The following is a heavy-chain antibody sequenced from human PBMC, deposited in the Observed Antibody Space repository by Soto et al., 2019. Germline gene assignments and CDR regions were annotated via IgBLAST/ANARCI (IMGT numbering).Heavy chain of an antibody. Sequence: QITLNESGPTVVKPAETLTLTCTFSGFSVTTSGVGVGWIRQSPGKAPEWLALIYWDDDKRYSASLKSRLTITKDTSKNQVVLTMASVDPADTATYYCAHRILRTVFGLVTTTAIYFDFWGQGTPVVVSS. CDR2: IYWDDDK. D-gene: IGHD3-3*01. J-gene: IGHJ4*02. V-gene: IGHV2-5*02. CDR1: GFSVTTSGVG. CDR3: AHRILRTVFGLVTTTAIYFDF.